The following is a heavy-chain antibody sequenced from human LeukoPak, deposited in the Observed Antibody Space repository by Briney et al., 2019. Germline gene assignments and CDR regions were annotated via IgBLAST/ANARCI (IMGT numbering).Heavy chain of an antibody. V-gene: IGHV4-4*07. Sequence: PSETLSLTCTVSGGSISSYYWSWIRQPAGKGLEWIGRIYSSGSTNYNPSLKSRVTMSVDTSKNQFSLRLSSVTAADTAIYYCARAFVERGGYDGDNSYYFYMDVWGKGTTVTISS. CDR2: IYSSGST. CDR3: ARAFVERGGYDGDNSYYFYMDV. D-gene: IGHD5-12*01. J-gene: IGHJ6*03. CDR1: GGSISSYY.